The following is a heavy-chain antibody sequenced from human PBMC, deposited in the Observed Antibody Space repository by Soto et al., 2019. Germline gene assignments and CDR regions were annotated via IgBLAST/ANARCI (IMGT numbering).Heavy chain of an antibody. CDR3: TTGSVEGV. CDR2: IKRNSDGGRT. V-gene: IGHV3-15*07. D-gene: IGHD2-15*01. CDR1: GFTFYNSW. J-gene: IGHJ6*02. Sequence: EVQLVESGGGLVKPGGSLRLSCAASGFTFYNSWMNWVRQAPGKGLEWVGRIKRNSDGGRTDYAAPVKGRFTISRDDSENMLYLQMNSLKTEDTAVYYCTTGSVEGVWCQGTTVSVSS.